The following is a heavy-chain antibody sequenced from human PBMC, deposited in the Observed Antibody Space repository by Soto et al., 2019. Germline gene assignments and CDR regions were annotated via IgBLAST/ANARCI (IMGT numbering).Heavy chain of an antibody. V-gene: IGHV3-7*01. CDR2: IKQDGSEK. D-gene: IGHD3-9*01. Sequence: GGSLRLSCAASGFTFSSYWMSWVRQAPGKGLEWVANIKQDGSEKYYVDSVKGRFTISRDNAKNSLYLQMNSLRAEDTAVYYCARASYDILTGYQDYYYYYYMDVWGTGTTVTVSS. J-gene: IGHJ6*03. CDR3: ARASYDILTGYQDYYYYYYMDV. CDR1: GFTFSSYW.